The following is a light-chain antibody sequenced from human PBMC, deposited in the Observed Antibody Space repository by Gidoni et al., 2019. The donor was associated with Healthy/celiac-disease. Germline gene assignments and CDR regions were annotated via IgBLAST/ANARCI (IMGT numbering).Light chain of an antibody. V-gene: IGKV3-11*01. CDR3: QQRSNLLT. J-gene: IGKJ4*02. CDR2: DAS. CDR1: QSVSSY. Sequence: IVFTHSPATLSLSPGERATLSCRASQSVSSYLAWYQQKPGQAPRLLIYDASNRATGIQARFSGSGCGKDLTITISSLEHEDFAVYYCQQRSNLLTFGGGTKVEIK.